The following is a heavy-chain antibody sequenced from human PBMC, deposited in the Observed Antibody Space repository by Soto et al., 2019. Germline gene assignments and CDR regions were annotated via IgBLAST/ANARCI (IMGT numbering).Heavy chain of an antibody. Sequence: GDSLKISCKGSGYSFANYWIGWVRQMPGKGLEWMGIIYPGDSDTRYSPSFQGQVTISADKSISTAYLQWSSLRASDTAMYYCARRYYVSGSYWLDYWGQGTLVTVSS. CDR3: ARRYYVSGSYWLDY. J-gene: IGHJ4*02. V-gene: IGHV5-51*01. CDR1: GYSFANYW. D-gene: IGHD3-10*01. CDR2: IYPGDSDT.